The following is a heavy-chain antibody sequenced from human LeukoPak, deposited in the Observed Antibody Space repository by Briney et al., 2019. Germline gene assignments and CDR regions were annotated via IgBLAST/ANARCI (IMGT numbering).Heavy chain of an antibody. Sequence: ASVKVSCKASGYTFTSYDINWVRQATGQGLEWMGWMNPNSGNTGYAQKFQGRVTMTRNTSISTAYMELSSLRSEDTAVYYCARGRFTLPGIAVAGNWFDPWGQGTRVTVSS. J-gene: IGHJ5*02. CDR1: GYTFTSYD. D-gene: IGHD6-19*01. CDR2: MNPNSGNT. V-gene: IGHV1-8*01. CDR3: ARGRFTLPGIAVAGNWFDP.